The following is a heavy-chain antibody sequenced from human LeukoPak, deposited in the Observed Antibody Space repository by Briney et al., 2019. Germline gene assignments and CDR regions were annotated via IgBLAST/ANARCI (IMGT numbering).Heavy chain of an antibody. Sequence: PGGSLRLSCSASGFNFGEYGLSWVRQAPGKGLEWVGFIRSKAYGGAAEYAASGTGRFTISRDDSKSIAYLQMDSLKTEDTAVYYCTRLIIRGVTQIDYWGQGTLVTVSS. V-gene: IGHV3-49*04. CDR1: GFNFGEYG. CDR2: IRSKAYGGAA. CDR3: TRLIIRGVTQIDY. D-gene: IGHD3-10*01. J-gene: IGHJ4*02.